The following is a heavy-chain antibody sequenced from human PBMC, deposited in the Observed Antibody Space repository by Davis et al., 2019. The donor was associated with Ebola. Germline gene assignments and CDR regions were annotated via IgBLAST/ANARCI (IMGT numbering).Heavy chain of an antibody. J-gene: IGHJ5*02. D-gene: IGHD6-19*01. V-gene: IGHV1-3*01. Sequence: AASVKVSCKASGYTFTSYAMHWVRQAPGQRLEWMGWINAGNGNTHYSQKFQGRVTITRDTSASTAYMELSSLRSEDTAVYYCARVGIAVAGTGWFDPWGQGTLVTVSS. CDR1: GYTFTSYA. CDR2: INAGNGNT. CDR3: ARVGIAVAGTGWFDP.